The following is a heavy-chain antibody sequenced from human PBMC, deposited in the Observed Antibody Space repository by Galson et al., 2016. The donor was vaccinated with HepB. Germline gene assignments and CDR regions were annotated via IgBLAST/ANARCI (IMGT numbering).Heavy chain of an antibody. CDR1: GGTFISYA. CDR2: IIPIFGTT. J-gene: IGHJ4*02. CDR3: ARDPTGGELPRYYYDH. V-gene: IGHV1-69*06. D-gene: IGHD1-7*01. Sequence: SVKVSCKASGGTFISYAITWVRQAPGQGLEWVGGIIPIFGTTKLALKFEGRVTITADRSTNTAFLELRSLTSEDTAVYFCARDPTGGELPRYYYDHWGQGTLVTVSS.